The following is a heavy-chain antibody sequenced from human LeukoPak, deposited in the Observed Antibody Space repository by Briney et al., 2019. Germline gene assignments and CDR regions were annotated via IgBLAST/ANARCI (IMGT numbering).Heavy chain of an antibody. CDR3: ARDQAYVWGSYRSGHPFSSTTS. D-gene: IGHD3-16*02. CDR2: IYYSGST. J-gene: IGHJ4*02. CDR1: GGALRSSGDY. Sequence: SETLSLTCAVSGGALRSSGDYWGWGRQPPGTGLEWVGSIYYSGSTYYNPSLKSRVTISVDTSKNQFSLKLSSVTGADTAVYYCARDQAYVWGSYRSGHPFSSTTSWGQGSLVTVPS. V-gene: IGHV4-39*07.